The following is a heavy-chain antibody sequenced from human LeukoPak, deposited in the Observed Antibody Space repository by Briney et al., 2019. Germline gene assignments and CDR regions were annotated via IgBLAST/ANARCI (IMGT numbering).Heavy chain of an antibody. V-gene: IGHV1-18*01. CDR2: ISAYNGNT. CDR3: ARGGSYNWKYDWFDP. D-gene: IGHD1-7*01. J-gene: IGHJ5*02. Sequence: ASVKVSCKASRYTFTSYGISWVRQPPRQELEWMGWISAYNGNTHYAQKLQGRVTMTTDTSTTTAYMELRSLRSDDTAVYYCARGGSYNWKYDWFDPWGQGTLVTVSS. CDR1: RYTFTSYG.